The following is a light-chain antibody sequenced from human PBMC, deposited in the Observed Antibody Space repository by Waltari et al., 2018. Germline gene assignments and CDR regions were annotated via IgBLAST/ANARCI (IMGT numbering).Light chain of an antibody. CDR2: KAA. CDR3: QQYDNYWT. CDR1: QSIRNW. V-gene: IGKV1-5*03. Sequence: DLQMTPSPSTLSASVGDRVTLTCRASQSIRNWLAWYQQKPGKAPKLLIYKAAKLESGGPSRFSGSGAGTEFTLTISSLQPDDVATYYCQQYDNYWTFGQGTKVEIK. J-gene: IGKJ1*01.